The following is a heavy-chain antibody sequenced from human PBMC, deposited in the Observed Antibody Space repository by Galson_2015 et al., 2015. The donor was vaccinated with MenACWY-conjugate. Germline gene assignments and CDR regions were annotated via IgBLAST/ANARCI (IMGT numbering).Heavy chain of an antibody. CDR1: GFTFSDYY. D-gene: IGHD3-10*01. J-gene: IGHJ4*02. CDR2: ISSSSTYI. CDR3: ARMTVRGQIDY. V-gene: IGHV3-11*03. Sequence: SLRLSCAASGFTFSDYYMSWIRQAPGKGLEWVSYISSSSTYINYADSVKGRFTISRDNAKNSLYLQMNSLRAEDTAVFYCARMTVRGQIDYWGRGTLVTVSS.